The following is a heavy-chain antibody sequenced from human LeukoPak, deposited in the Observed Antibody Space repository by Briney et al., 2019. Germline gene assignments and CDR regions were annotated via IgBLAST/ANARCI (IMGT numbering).Heavy chain of an antibody. V-gene: IGHV3-53*01. CDR3: AREGNYYDMDV. Sequence: PGGSLRLSCAASGFTLSNAWMSWVRQAPGKGLEWVSVIFSGGTTYYADSVKGRFTISRDNSKNTLYLQMNSLRAEDTAVYYCAREGNYYDMDVWGQGTTVTVSS. J-gene: IGHJ6*02. CDR1: GFTLSNAW. CDR2: IFSGGTT.